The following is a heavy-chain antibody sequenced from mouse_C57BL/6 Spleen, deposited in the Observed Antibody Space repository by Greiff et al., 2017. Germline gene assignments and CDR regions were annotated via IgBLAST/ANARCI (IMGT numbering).Heavy chain of an antibody. J-gene: IGHJ3*01. CDR2: IYPGDGDT. D-gene: IGHD2-4*01. CDR1: GYAFSSYW. V-gene: IGHV1-80*01. CDR3: TRDDYDGFFAY. Sequence: QVQLKESGAELVKPGASVQISCKASGYAFSSYWMNWVKQRPGKGLEWIGQIYPGDGDTNYNGKFKGKATLTADKSSSTADMQLSSLTSEDSAVYFCTRDDYDGFFAYWGQGTLVTVSA.